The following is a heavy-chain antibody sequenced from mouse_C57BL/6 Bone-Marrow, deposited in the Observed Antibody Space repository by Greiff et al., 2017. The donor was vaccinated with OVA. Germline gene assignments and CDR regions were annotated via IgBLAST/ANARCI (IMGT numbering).Heavy chain of an antibody. J-gene: IGHJ1*03. CDR3: TLDGNYWYFDV. V-gene: IGHV14-4*01. D-gene: IGHD2-1*01. Sequence: VQLQQSGAELVRPGASVKLSCTASGFNIKDDYMHWVKQRPEQGLEWIGWIDPENGDTEYASKFQGQATITADTSSNTAYLQLSSLTSEDAAVYDCTLDGNYWYFDVWGTGTTVTVSS. CDR1: GFNIKDDY. CDR2: IDPENGDT.